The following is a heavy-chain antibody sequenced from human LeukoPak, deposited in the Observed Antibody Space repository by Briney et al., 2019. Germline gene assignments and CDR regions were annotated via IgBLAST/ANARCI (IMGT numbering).Heavy chain of an antibody. CDR3: AKDLVTMIVVVKAIDY. V-gene: IGHV3-23*01. J-gene: IGHJ4*02. CDR2: ISGSGGST. D-gene: IGHD3-22*01. CDR1: GFTFDDYA. Sequence: PGGSLRLSCAASGFTFDDYAMHWVRQAPGKGLEWVSAISGSGGSTYYADSVKGRFTISRDNSKNTLYLQMNSLRAEDTAVYYCAKDLVTMIVVVKAIDYWGQGILVTVSS.